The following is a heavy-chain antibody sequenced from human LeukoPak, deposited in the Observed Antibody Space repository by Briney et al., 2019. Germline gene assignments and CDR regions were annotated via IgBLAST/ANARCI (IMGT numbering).Heavy chain of an antibody. CDR2: IHYSGHS. Sequence: SETLSLTCTISGSSMTSYYWAWIRQPPGKGLEWIGYIHYSGHSNHNPSLESRVTVSLDTSSNQFSLKLSSVTAADTAVYYCARHIRDRYYDILTGYYSTGGFDPWGQGTLVTVSS. CDR1: GSSMTSYY. CDR3: ARHIRDRYYDILTGYYSTGGFDP. J-gene: IGHJ5*02. D-gene: IGHD3-9*01. V-gene: IGHV4-59*08.